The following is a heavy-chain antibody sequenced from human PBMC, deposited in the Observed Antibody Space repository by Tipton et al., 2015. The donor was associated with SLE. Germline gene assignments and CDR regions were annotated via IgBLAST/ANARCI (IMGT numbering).Heavy chain of an antibody. Sequence: TLSLTCSVSGGSMSYHYWSWIRQPPGKGLEWIGYIYYTGNTNYNPSLKSRVTMSVDTSKSQFSLKLSSVTAADTAVYYCARLYCSGGSCYSHYYYGMDVWDQGTTVTVSS. CDR3: ARLYCSGGSCYSHYYYGMDV. J-gene: IGHJ6*02. CDR1: GGSMSYHY. CDR2: IYYTGNT. V-gene: IGHV4-59*11. D-gene: IGHD2-15*01.